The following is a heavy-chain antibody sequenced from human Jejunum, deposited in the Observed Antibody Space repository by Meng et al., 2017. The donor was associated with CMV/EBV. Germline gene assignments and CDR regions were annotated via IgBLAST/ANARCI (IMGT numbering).Heavy chain of an antibody. CDR2: INHSGTT. Sequence: QWQLTQWGAGLLKPSGTLSLTCAVYGGSFSGYYWNWIRQPPGKGLEWIGEINHSGTTNYNPSLKSRVTISVDTSKNQFSLKLSSVTAADTAVYYCAVDIVPAMGPGTPLTTNYWGQGTLVTVSS. CDR3: AVDIVPAMGPGTPLTTNY. J-gene: IGHJ4*02. CDR1: GGSFSGYY. D-gene: IGHD5-12*01. V-gene: IGHV4-34*01.